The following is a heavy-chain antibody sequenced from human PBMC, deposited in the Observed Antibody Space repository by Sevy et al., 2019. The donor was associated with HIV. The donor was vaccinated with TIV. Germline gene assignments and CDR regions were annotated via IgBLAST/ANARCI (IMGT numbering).Heavy chain of an antibody. CDR1: DGSISSGGYY. CDR3: ARALTMIGYYYGMDV. J-gene: IGHJ6*02. V-gene: IGHV4-31*03. CDR2: IYYSGST. D-gene: IGHD3-22*01. Sequence: SDTLSLTCTVSDGSISSGGYYWSWIRQHPGKGLEWIGYIYYSGSTYYNPSLKSRVTISVDTSKNQFSLKLSSVTAADTAVYYCARALTMIGYYYGMDVWGQGTTVTVSS.